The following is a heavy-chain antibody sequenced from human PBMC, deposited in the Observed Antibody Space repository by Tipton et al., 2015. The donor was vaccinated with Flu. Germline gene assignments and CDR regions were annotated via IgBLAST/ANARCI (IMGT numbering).Heavy chain of an antibody. CDR3: ARALGASDAH. V-gene: IGHV3-7*01. Sequence: SLRLSCAASGFTFSSYWMHWVRQAPGKGLEWVANINQDGSQIYYLDSVKGRFTISRDNAINSLYLQMSSLSAEDMAVYYCARALGASDAHWGQGTLVTVSS. CDR1: GFTFSSYW. CDR2: INQDGSQI. J-gene: IGHJ4*02. D-gene: IGHD2-2*01.